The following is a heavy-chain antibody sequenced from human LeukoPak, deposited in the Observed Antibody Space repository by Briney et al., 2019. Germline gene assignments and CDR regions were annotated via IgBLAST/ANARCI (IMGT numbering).Heavy chain of an antibody. CDR2: INHSGST. CDR1: GGSFSGYY. J-gene: IGHJ4*02. Sequence: PSETLSLTCAVYGGSFSGYYWSWIRQPPGKGLEWIGEINHSGSTNYNPSLKSRVTISVDKSKNQFSLKLSSVTAADTAVYYCARQYYASLDYWGQGTLVTVSS. V-gene: IGHV4-34*01. D-gene: IGHD2-2*01. CDR3: ARQYYASLDY.